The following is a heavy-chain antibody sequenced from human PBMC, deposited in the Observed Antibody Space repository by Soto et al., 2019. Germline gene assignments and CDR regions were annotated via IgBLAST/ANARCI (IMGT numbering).Heavy chain of an antibody. J-gene: IGHJ4*02. Sequence: GASVKVSCTASGCPFSSYRINWVRQAPGQGLEWVGGIVPIRRTADYAQTFQGRVIITADESARTSYRELRSLRSQDTAVYYCVRDSGAKLSSSWGQGTLVTVSS. CDR3: VRDSGAKLSSS. V-gene: IGHV1-69*13. D-gene: IGHD6-13*01. CDR1: GCPFSSYR. CDR2: IVPIRRTA.